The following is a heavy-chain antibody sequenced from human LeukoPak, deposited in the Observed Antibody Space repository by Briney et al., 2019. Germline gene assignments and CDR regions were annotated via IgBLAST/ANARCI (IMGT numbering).Heavy chain of an antibody. V-gene: IGHV4-38-2*02. CDR1: GYSISSGYY. J-gene: IGHJ3*02. D-gene: IGHD2-2*01. CDR2: ISTSGST. CDR3: ATSLVVVPAMREYAFDI. Sequence: TSSETLSLTCTVSGYSISSGYYWGWIRQPPGKGLEWIGRISTSGSTSYDPSLKSRVTISVDTSKNQFSLKLSSVTAADTAVYYCATSLVVVPAMREYAFDIWGQGTMVTVSS.